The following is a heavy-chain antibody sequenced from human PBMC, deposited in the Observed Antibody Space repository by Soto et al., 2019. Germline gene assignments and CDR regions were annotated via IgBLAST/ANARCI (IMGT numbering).Heavy chain of an antibody. CDR2: FNDNTGNT. V-gene: IGHV3-23*01. CDR3: AKWRNCFDP. Sequence: EVQLLESGGGLIQPGGSLRLSCVDSGVTFSTFAMSWVRQAPGKGLEWVSGFNDNTGNTYYADSVKGRFTISTDNSKNTLYLQMNSLRVEDTAVYYCAKWRNCFDPWGQGTLVTVSS. J-gene: IGHJ5*02. CDR1: GVTFSTFA.